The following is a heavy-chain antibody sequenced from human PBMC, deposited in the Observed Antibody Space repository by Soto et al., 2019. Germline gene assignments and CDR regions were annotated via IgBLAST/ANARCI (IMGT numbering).Heavy chain of an antibody. D-gene: IGHD2-8*01. Sequence: LGESLKISCKGSGYSFSSYWIGWVRQMPGKGLEWMGIIYPGDSDTRYSPSFQGQVTISADKSISTAYLQWSSLRASDTAMYYCGGGPCTNGVCYTFDDWGKGTLVTVSS. CDR3: GGGPCTNGVCYTFDD. CDR2: IYPGDSDT. J-gene: IGHJ4*02. CDR1: GYSFSSYW. V-gene: IGHV5-51*01.